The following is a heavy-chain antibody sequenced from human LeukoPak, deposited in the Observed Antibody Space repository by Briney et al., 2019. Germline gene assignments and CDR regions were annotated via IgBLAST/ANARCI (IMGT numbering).Heavy chain of an antibody. J-gene: IGHJ4*02. CDR2: IKQDETEK. Sequence: GESLRLSCTASGFTFSNFWMGWVRQAPGKGLEWVANIKQDETEKFYLGSVKGRFTISRDNAKNSLFLQMNSLRAEDTAVYYCARDTRTFDYWGQGTLVTVSS. CDR3: ARDTRTFDY. CDR1: GFTFSNFW. D-gene: IGHD1-26*01. V-gene: IGHV3-7*01.